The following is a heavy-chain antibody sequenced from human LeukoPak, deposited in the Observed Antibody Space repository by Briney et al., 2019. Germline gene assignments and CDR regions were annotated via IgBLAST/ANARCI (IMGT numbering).Heavy chain of an antibody. J-gene: IGHJ6*02. CDR3: ARSYCTNGVCSDDYYYYGMDV. V-gene: IGHV1-2*04. D-gene: IGHD2-8*01. Sequence: ASVKVSCKASGYTFTGYYMHWVRRAPGQGPEWMGWINPNSGGTNYAQKFQGWVTMTRDTSISTAYMELSRLRSDDTAVYYCARSYCTNGVCSDDYYYYGMDVWGQGTTVTVSS. CDR1: GYTFTGYY. CDR2: INPNSGGT.